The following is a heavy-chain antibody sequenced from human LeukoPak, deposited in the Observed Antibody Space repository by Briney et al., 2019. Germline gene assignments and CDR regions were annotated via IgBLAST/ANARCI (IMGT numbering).Heavy chain of an antibody. V-gene: IGHV1-69*04. Sequence: ASVKVSCKASGGTFSSYAISWVRQAPGQGLEWMGRIIPIFGIANYAQKFQGRVTITADKSTSTAYMELSSPRSEDTAVYYCAKRTTYCGGDCYSPSYYYYGMDVWGQGTTVTVSS. J-gene: IGHJ6*02. CDR3: AKRTTYCGGDCYSPSYYYYGMDV. CDR2: IIPIFGIA. D-gene: IGHD2-21*02. CDR1: GGTFSSYA.